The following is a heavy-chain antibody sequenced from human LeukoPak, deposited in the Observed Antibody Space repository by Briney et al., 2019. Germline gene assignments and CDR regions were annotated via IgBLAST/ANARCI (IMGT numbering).Heavy chain of an antibody. J-gene: IGHJ4*02. V-gene: IGHV4-39*02. CDR1: GGSISSSSYY. CDR3: ARDGLRLGELSL. Sequence: SETLSLTCTVSGGSISSSSYYWGWIRQPPGKGLEWLGSIYYSGSTYYNPSLKSRVTISVDTSKNQFSLKLSSVTAADTAVYYCARDGLRLGELSLWGQGTLVTVSS. CDR2: IYYSGST. D-gene: IGHD3-16*02.